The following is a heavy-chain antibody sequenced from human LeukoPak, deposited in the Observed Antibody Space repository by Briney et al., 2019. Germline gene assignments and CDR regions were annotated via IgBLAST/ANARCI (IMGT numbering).Heavy chain of an antibody. J-gene: IGHJ4*02. Sequence: KPSETLSLTCTVSGGSISSYYWGWIRQPPGKGLEWIGSIYYSGSTYYNPSLKSRVTISVDTSKNQFSLKLSSVTAADTAVYYCARDSVEMATIYYWGQGTLVTVSS. CDR2: IYYSGST. CDR1: GGSISSYY. V-gene: IGHV4-39*07. D-gene: IGHD5-24*01. CDR3: ARDSVEMATIYY.